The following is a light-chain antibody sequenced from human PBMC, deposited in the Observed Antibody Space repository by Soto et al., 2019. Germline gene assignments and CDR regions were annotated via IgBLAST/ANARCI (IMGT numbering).Light chain of an antibody. CDR3: QHYNSYSEA. V-gene: IGKV3-20*01. CDR1: QSVTYDQ. Sequence: EIVLTQSPDTLSLSPGERATLSCRASQSVTYDQLAWYRQTPGQAPRLLIYGASSRAAGIPDRFSGSGSGTEFTLTISSLQPDDFATYYCQHYNSYSEAFGQGTKVDIK. J-gene: IGKJ1*01. CDR2: GAS.